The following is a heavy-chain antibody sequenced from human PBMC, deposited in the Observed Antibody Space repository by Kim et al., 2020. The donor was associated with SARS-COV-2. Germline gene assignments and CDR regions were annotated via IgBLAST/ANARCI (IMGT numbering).Heavy chain of an antibody. V-gene: IGHV3-48*02. CDR3: VKAGGMDV. CDR1: GFTPSNYI. J-gene: IGHJ6*02. Sequence: GGSLRLSCVASGFTPSNYIMNWVRQAPGKGLEWVSSISSGSSNIKYADSVKGRFTISRDNAKNSLYLQMNSLRDEDTAVFYCVKAGGMDVWGQGTTVTVS. CDR2: ISSGSSNI.